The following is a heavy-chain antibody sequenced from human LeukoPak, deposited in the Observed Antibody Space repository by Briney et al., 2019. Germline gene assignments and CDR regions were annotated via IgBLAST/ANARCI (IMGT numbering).Heavy chain of an antibody. V-gene: IGHV3-7*03. Sequence: PGGSLRRSCAASGFTFSNYWMSWVRQAPGKGLEWVANIRQDGSEKYYVDSVRGRFTISRDNAKNSLYLQMNSLRADDTAVYYCARMYYDFWSGYYQDYWGQGTLVTVSS. J-gene: IGHJ4*02. CDR3: ARMYYDFWSGYYQDY. D-gene: IGHD3-3*01. CDR2: IRQDGSEK. CDR1: GFTFSNYW.